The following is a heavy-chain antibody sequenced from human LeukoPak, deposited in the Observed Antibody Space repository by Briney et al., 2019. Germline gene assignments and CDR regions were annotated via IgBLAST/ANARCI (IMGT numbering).Heavy chain of an antibody. Sequence: GESLKIFCKVSGYRFSSYWINWVRQLPGKGLEWMGVIFPGDSDTTYSPSFQGQVTISADKSISTAYLQWASLKASDTAMYYCATLRRSFDYWGQGTLVTVSS. V-gene: IGHV5-51*01. J-gene: IGHJ4*02. CDR3: ATLRRSFDY. CDR2: IFPGDSDT. CDR1: GYRFSSYW. D-gene: IGHD3-16*01.